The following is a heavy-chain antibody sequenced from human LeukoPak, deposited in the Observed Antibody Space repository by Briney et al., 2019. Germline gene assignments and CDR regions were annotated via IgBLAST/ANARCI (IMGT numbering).Heavy chain of an antibody. CDR1: GFTFSSYS. Sequence: GGSLRLSCAASGFTFSSYSMNWVRQAPGKGLEWVSSISSTGSYIYYADSVKGRFTISRDNAKNSLYLQMNSLRAEDTAVYYCAKQGAVTTRFYYYYYMDVWGKGTTVTISS. D-gene: IGHD4-17*01. CDR3: AKQGAVTTRFYYYYYMDV. CDR2: ISSTGSYI. J-gene: IGHJ6*03. V-gene: IGHV3-21*04.